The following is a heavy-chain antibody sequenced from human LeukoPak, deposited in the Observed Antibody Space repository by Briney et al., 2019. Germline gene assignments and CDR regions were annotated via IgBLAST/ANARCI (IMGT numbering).Heavy chain of an antibody. J-gene: IGHJ6*02. CDR2: ISSSGSTI. Sequence: GGSLRLSCAASGFTFSSYEMNWVRQAPGKGLEWVSYISSSGSTIYYADSVKGRFTISRDNVKNSLYLQMNSLRAEDTAVYYCARDGISSSWSLTYYYYYGMDVWGQGTTVTVSS. CDR1: GFTFSSYE. CDR3: ARDGISSSWSLTYYYYYGMDV. D-gene: IGHD6-13*01. V-gene: IGHV3-48*03.